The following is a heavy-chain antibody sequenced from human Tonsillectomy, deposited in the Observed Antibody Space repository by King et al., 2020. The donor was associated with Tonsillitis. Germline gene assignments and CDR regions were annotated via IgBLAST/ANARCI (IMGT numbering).Heavy chain of an antibody. CDR1: GFTFSSYG. D-gene: IGHD3-3*01. V-gene: IGHV3-30*18. J-gene: IGHJ4*02. CDR2: ISYDGSNK. CDR3: AKEGASDSYYDFWSGYPANFDY. Sequence: VQLVESGGGVVQPGRSLRLSCAASGFTFSSYGMHWVRQAPGKGLEWVAVISYDGSNKYYADSVKGRFTISRDNSKNTLYLQMNSLRAEDTAVYYCAKEGASDSYYDFWSGYPANFDYWGQGTLVTVSS.